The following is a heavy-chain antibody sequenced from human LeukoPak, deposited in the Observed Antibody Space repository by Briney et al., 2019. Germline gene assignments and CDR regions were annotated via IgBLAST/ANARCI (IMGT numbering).Heavy chain of an antibody. D-gene: IGHD5-12*01. CDR2: INPNSGGT. CDR3: ARIRFSGYEQGPNWRFDP. Sequence: ASVKVSCKASGYTFTGYYMHWVRQAPGQVLEWMGWINPNSGGTNYAQKFQGRVTMTRDTSISTAYMELSRLRSDDTAVYYCARIRFSGYEQGPNWRFDPWGQGTLVTVSS. J-gene: IGHJ5*02. V-gene: IGHV1-2*02. CDR1: GYTFTGYY.